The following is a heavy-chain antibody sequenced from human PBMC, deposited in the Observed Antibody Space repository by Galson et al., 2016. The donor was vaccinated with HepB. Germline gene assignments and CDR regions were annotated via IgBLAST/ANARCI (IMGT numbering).Heavy chain of an antibody. Sequence: SLRLSCAASGLTFSSYGMHWVRQAPGKGLEWVSFISITSGYKYYAASLKGRVTISRDNAKNSLYLQMNSLRAEETAVYYCARPPEGDRRYFDLWGRGTLVTVSS. V-gene: IGHV3-21*01. CDR3: ARPPEGDRRYFDL. CDR2: ISITSGYK. J-gene: IGHJ2*01. D-gene: IGHD3-16*01. CDR1: GLTFSSYG.